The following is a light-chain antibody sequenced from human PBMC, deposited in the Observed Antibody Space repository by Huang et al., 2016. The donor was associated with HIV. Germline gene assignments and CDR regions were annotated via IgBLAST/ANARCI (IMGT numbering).Light chain of an antibody. Sequence: DIQMTQSPSSLSASIGDRVTITCRASRHIYSYLNWYQHRPGKAPKLLIYDTANLEVWVPSKFSGSGSGRNFTLIISSLQPEDFATYYCQQYDSLPRTFGPGTKV. J-gene: IGKJ3*01. V-gene: IGKV1-33*01. CDR1: RHIYSY. CDR2: DTA. CDR3: QQYDSLPRT.